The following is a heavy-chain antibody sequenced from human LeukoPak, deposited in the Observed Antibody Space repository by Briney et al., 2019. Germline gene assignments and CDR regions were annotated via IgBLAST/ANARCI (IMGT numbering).Heavy chain of an antibody. V-gene: IGHV4-39*01. D-gene: IGHD1-26*01. CDR1: GSTITSSSYY. J-gene: IGHJ4*02. Sequence: SETLSLTCTVPGSTITSSSYYWGWIRQPPGKGLEWIGSIYYSGSTYYNPSLKSRVTISVDTSKNQFSLKLSSVTGADTAVYYCAKYVRLGARGYYFDYWGQGTLVSVSS. CDR2: IYYSGST. CDR3: AKYVRLGARGYYFDY.